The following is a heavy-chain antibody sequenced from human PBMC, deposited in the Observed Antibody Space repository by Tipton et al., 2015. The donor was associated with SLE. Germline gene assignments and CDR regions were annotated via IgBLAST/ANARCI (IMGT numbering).Heavy chain of an antibody. CDR1: GDSVSTNSAA. J-gene: IGHJ4*02. V-gene: IGHV6-1*01. D-gene: IGHD2-2*01. CDR2: TYYRSKWYS. Sequence: TLSLTCAISGDSVSTNSAAWTWIRQSPSRGLEWLGRTYYRSKWYSDYAVSVKSRITINPDTSKNQFSLQLNSVTPEDTAVYYCARVWGTGSRGVDYWGQGTLVTVPS. CDR3: ARVWGTGSRGVDY.